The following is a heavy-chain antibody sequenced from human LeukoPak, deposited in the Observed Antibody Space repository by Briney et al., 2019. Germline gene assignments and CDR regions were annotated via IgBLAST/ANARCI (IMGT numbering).Heavy chain of an antibody. J-gene: IGHJ4*02. CDR1: GFTFDDYA. Sequence: PGGSLRLSCAASGFTFDDYAMHWVRQAPGKGLEWVSSISWNSGRIGYADSVKGRFTISRDQAKNSLYLQMNSLRAEDMALYYCARGRYYHDTSGYYSLDYWGQGTLVTVSS. CDR3: ARGRYYHDTSGYYSLDY. CDR2: ISWNSGRI. V-gene: IGHV3-9*03. D-gene: IGHD3-22*01.